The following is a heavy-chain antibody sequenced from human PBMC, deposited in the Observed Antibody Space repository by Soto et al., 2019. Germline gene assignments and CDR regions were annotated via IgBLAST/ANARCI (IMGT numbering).Heavy chain of an antibody. D-gene: IGHD3-3*01. CDR2: ISGSGGST. V-gene: IGHV3-23*01. CDR1: GFTFSSYA. J-gene: IGHJ4*02. CDR3: ARDFGSDLSAPGTVFDY. Sequence: GGSLRLSCAASGFTFSSYAMSWVRQAPGKGLEWVSAISGSGGSTYYADSVKGRFTISRDNSKNTLYLQMNSLRAEDSAVYYCARDFGSDLSAPGTVFDYWGQGTLVTVSS.